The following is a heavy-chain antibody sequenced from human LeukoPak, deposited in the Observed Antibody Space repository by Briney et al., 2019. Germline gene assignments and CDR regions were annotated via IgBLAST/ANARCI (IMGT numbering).Heavy chain of an antibody. J-gene: IGHJ5*02. Sequence: PGGSLRLSCAASGFTFSGYIMNWVRQAPGKGLEWVSFIGTSGNTIYYADSVKGRFTVSRDNAKNSLYLQMNSLRAEDTAVYYCASRGITGTTSYNYFDPWGQGTLVTVSS. CDR2: IGTSGNTI. V-gene: IGHV3-48*04. CDR1: GFTFSGYI. D-gene: IGHD1-7*01. CDR3: ASRGITGTTSYNYFDP.